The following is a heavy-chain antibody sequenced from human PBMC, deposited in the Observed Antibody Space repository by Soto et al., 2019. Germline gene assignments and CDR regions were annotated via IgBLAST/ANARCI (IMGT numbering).Heavy chain of an antibody. CDR2: ISAYNGNT. V-gene: IGHV1-18*01. Sequence: ASVKFSCKASGYTFTSYGISWVRQAPGQGLEWMGWISAYNGNTNYAQKLQGRVTMTTDTSTSTAYMELRSLRSDDTAVYYCVMSIAASIQHWGQGTLVTVSS. D-gene: IGHD6-6*01. CDR3: VMSIAASIQH. J-gene: IGHJ1*01. CDR1: GYTFTSYG.